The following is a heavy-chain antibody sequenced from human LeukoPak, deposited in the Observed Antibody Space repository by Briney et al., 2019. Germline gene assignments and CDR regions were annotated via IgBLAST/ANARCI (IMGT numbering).Heavy chain of an antibody. CDR3: ARVDSSGYYFPFDY. J-gene: IGHJ4*02. CDR1: GGSISSYY. D-gene: IGHD3-22*01. V-gene: IGHV4-59*01. CDR2: IYYSGST. Sequence: SETLSLTCTVSGGSISSYYWSWIRQPPGKGLEWIGYIYYSGSTNYNPSLKSRVTILVDTSKNQFSLKLSSVTAADTAVYYCARVDSSGYYFPFDYWGQGTLVTVSS.